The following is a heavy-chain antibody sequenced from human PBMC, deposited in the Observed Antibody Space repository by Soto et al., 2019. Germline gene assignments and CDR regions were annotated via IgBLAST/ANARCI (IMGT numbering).Heavy chain of an antibody. CDR1: GFSLHTSGVG. D-gene: IGHD5-12*01. CDR3: AYRALYSASYLDGGYFDS. Sequence: QITLRESGPTRVRPTQTLSLTCTFSGFSLHTSGVGVGWIRQPPGKALEWLALIYWEDDKSYSPSLKSRLSISKYTSENQVVLLMTNMDPVDTATYYCAYRALYSASYLDGGYFDSWGQGTLISFSS. J-gene: IGHJ4*02. CDR2: IYWEDDK. V-gene: IGHV2-5*02.